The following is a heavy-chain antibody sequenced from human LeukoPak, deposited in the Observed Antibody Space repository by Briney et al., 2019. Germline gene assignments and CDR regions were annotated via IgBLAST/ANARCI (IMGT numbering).Heavy chain of an antibody. J-gene: IGHJ4*02. CDR2: ISASGNST. CDR3: AVSHGDYWPWIY. D-gene: IGHD4-17*01. V-gene: IGHV3-23*01. Sequence: PGGSLRLSCAASGFTFSSFAMTWVRQAPGAGLEWVSAISASGNSTYYADSVTGRFTISRDNSKNTLYLQMNTLTADDTAVYYCAVSHGDYWPWIYWGQGTLVTVSS. CDR1: GFTFSSFA.